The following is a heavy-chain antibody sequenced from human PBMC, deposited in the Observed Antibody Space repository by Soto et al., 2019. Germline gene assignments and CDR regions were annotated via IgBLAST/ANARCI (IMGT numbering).Heavy chain of an antibody. Sequence: PSETLSLTCPVSGGPINNYYWSWIRQPAGKGLEWLGRIYTSGSTNYNPSLKSRLSMSIDKSKNHFSLRLTSVTAADTAVYYCARLSISWYYFDYWGPGTLVTVSS. CDR2: IYTSGST. V-gene: IGHV4-4*07. J-gene: IGHJ4*02. CDR1: GGPINNYY. CDR3: ARLSISWYYFDY. D-gene: IGHD6-13*01.